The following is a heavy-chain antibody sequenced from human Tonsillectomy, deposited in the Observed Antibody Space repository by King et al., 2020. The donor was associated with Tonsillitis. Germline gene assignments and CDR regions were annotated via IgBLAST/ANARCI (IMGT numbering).Heavy chain of an antibody. V-gene: IGHV3-11*05. CDR3: ARLNYYYYYMDV. CDR2: ISGDRSDT. J-gene: IGHJ6*03. CDR1: GFTFSDSY. Sequence: QVQLVESGGGLVKPGGSLRISCAASGFTFSDSYMSWIRQAPGKGLEWVSYISGDRSDTNYADSVKGRFTISRDNAKNSLYLQMNNLRAEDTAVYYCARLNYYYYYMDVWDKGTTVTVSS.